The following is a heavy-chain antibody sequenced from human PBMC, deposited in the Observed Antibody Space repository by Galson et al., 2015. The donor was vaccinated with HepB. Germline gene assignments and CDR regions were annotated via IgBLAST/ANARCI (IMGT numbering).Heavy chain of an antibody. CDR3: AKVLRLQSYYYYYGMDV. CDR1: GFTFSSYG. D-gene: IGHD5-24*01. CDR2: ISYDGSNK. Sequence: SLRLSCAASGFTFSSYGMHWVRQAPGKGLEWVAVISYDGSNKYYADSVKGRFTISRDNSKNTLYLQMNSLRAEDTAVYYCAKVLRLQSYYYYYGMDVWGQGTTVTVSS. V-gene: IGHV3-30*18. J-gene: IGHJ6*02.